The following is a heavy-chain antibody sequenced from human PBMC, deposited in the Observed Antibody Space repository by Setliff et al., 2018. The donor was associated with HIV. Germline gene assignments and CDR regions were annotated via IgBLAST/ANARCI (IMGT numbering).Heavy chain of an antibody. Sequence: SETLSLTCAVYGGSFSDYYWSWIRQPPGKGLEWIGEINHSGSTNYNPSLKSRVTISVDTSKNQFSLKMSSVTASDTAMYYCARGRMATVLIRNWIDPWGQGSLVTVSS. CDR3: ARGRMATVLIRNWIDP. CDR2: INHSGST. D-gene: IGHD4-4*01. V-gene: IGHV4-34*01. CDR1: GGSFSDYY. J-gene: IGHJ5*02.